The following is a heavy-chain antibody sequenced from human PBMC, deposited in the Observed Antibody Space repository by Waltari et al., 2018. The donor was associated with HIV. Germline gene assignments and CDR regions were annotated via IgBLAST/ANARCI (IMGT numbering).Heavy chain of an antibody. CDR2: LYGDGTT. Sequence: EVQLVQSGGGGVSPEESVRLPCAVSGTLVSDNCMSWIRQAPGKGLEWVAVLYGDGTTYYADSVKGRFVVSRDKAKNMFFLQMDYPRGADSATYFCARGIRYYAPWGQGVLVSVS. CDR1: GTLVSDNC. CDR3: ARGIRYYAP. D-gene: IGHD3-3*01. V-gene: IGHV3-53*02. J-gene: IGHJ5*02.